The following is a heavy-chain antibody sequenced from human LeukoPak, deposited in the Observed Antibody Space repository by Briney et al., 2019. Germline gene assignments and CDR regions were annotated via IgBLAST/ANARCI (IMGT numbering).Heavy chain of an antibody. D-gene: IGHD6-6*01. CDR3: AGDRLEYSSSSDAFDI. CDR1: GYSISSSNW. V-gene: IGHV4-28*03. Sequence: SETLSLTCAVSGYSISSSNWWGWIRQPPGKGLEWIGYIYYSGSTYYNPSLKSRVTMSVDTSKNQFSLKLSSVTAVDTAVYYCAGDRLEYSSSSDAFDIWGQGTMVTVSS. J-gene: IGHJ3*02. CDR2: IYYSGST.